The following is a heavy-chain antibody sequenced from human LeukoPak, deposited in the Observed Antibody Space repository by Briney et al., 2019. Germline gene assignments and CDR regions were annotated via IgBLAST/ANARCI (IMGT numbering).Heavy chain of an antibody. V-gene: IGHV1-46*01. CDR1: GYTFTSYY. CDR3: ARGRLWFGEVDSPSLTPFDY. CDR2: INPSGGST. J-gene: IGHJ4*02. Sequence: ASVKVSCKASGYTFTSYYMHWVRQAPGQGLEWMGIINPSGGSTSYAQKFQGRVTMTRDTSTSTVYMELSSLRSEDTAVYYCARGRLWFGEVDSPSLTPFDYWGQGTLVTVSS. D-gene: IGHD3-10*01.